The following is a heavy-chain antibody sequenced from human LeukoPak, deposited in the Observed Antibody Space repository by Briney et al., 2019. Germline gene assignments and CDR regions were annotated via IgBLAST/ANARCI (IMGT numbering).Heavy chain of an antibody. D-gene: IGHD3/OR15-3a*01. Sequence: SETLSLTCTVSGVSISSSNSYWGWIRQPPGKGLEWIGSIYYSRNTYYNASLKSQVSISIDTSKNQFSLRLTSVTAADTAAYYCARQTGSGLFILPGGQGTLVTVSS. V-gene: IGHV4-39*01. J-gene: IGHJ4*02. CDR3: ARQTGSGLFILP. CDR1: GVSISSSNSY. CDR2: IYYSRNT.